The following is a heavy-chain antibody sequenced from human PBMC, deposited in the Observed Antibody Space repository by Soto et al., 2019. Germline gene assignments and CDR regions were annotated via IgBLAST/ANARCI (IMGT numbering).Heavy chain of an antibody. CDR3: ARDPGDSDAFDI. CDR2: ISSSSSYI. V-gene: IGHV3-21*01. CDR1: GFTFSSYS. D-gene: IGHD2-21*02. J-gene: IGHJ3*02. Sequence: GGSLRLSCAASGFTFSSYSMNWVRQAPGKGLEWVSSISSSSSYIYYADSVKGRFTISRDNAKNSLYLQTNSLRAEDTAVYYCARDPGDSDAFDIWGQGTMVTVS.